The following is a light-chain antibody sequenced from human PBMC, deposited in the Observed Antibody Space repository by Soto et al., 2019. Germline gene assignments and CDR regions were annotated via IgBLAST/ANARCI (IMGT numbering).Light chain of an antibody. J-gene: IGKJ5*01. CDR3: QQYHNWPLIT. Sequence: ILSCRASQSVNSNLAWYQQKPGQTPRLLISGASTRATGIPVRFSGSGSGTEFTLTISSLQSEDFAVYYCQQYHNWPLITFGQGTRLENK. V-gene: IGKV3-15*01. CDR2: GAS. CDR1: QSVNSN.